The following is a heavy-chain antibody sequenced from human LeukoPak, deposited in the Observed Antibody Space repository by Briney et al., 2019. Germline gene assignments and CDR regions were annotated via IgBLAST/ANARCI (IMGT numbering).Heavy chain of an antibody. CDR3: AKDTTRARRAFGGVIVD. V-gene: IGHV3-30*18. D-gene: IGHD3-16*02. Sequence: GGSLRLSCAASGFTFSSYGMHWVRQAPGKGLEWVAVISYDGSNKYYADSVKGRFTISRDNSKNTLYLQMNSLRAEDTAVYYCAKDTTRARRAFGGVIVDWGQGTLVTVSS. J-gene: IGHJ4*02. CDR2: ISYDGSNK. CDR1: GFTFSSYG.